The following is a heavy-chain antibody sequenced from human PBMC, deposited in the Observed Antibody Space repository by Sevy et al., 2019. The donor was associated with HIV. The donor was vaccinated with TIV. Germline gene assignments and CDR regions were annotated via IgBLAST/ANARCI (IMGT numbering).Heavy chain of an antibody. J-gene: IGHJ5*02. V-gene: IGHV1-8*01. D-gene: IGHD5-12*01. Sequence: ASVKVSCKASGYTFTSYDINWVRQATGQGLEWMGWMNPNSGNTGYAQKFQGRVTMTRNTSISTVYMELSSLRSEDTAVYYCARGSHTYVDIVATIKEDWFDPWGQGTLVTVSS. CDR3: ARGSHTYVDIVATIKEDWFDP. CDR2: MNPNSGNT. CDR1: GYTFTSYD.